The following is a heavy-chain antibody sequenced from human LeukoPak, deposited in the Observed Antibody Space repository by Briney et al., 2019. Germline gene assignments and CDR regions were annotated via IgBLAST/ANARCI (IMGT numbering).Heavy chain of an antibody. V-gene: IGHV3-33*01. CDR1: GFTFSSYG. CDR2: IWYDGSNK. CDR3: ARGHMDFQARINDDFDY. J-gene: IGHJ4*02. Sequence: GGSLRLSCAASGFTFSSYGMHWVRQAPGKGLEWVAVIWYDGSNKYYADSVKGRFTISRDNAKNSLYLQMNSLRAEDTAVYYCARGHMDFQARINDDFDYWGQGTLVTVSP. D-gene: IGHD3-3*01.